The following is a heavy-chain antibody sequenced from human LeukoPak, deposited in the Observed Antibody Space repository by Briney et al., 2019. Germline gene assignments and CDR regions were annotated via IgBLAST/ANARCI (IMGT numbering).Heavy chain of an antibody. Sequence: GGSLRLSCAASGFTFDDYAMHWVRQAPGRGLEWVSLISGDGVTTYYADSVKGRFTISRDNSKNSLYLQMNSLRTEDTALYYCAKDQIQLWSFDYWGQGTLVTVSS. J-gene: IGHJ4*02. D-gene: IGHD5-18*01. CDR1: GFTFDDYA. CDR2: ISGDGVTT. V-gene: IGHV3-43*02. CDR3: AKDQIQLWSFDY.